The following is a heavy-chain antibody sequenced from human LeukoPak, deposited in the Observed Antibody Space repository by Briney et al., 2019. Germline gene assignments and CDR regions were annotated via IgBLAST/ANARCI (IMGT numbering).Heavy chain of an antibody. CDR1: GGSISSGGYS. CDR3: ARGETYYDILTDPHRGYYFDY. D-gene: IGHD3-9*01. Sequence: KPSETLSLTCAVSGGSISSGGYSWSWIRQPPGKGLEWIGYIYHSGSTYYNPSLKSRVTISVDRSKNQFSLKLSSVTAADTAVYYCARGETYYDILTDPHRGYYFDYWGQGTLVTVSS. CDR2: IYHSGST. V-gene: IGHV4-30-2*01. J-gene: IGHJ4*02.